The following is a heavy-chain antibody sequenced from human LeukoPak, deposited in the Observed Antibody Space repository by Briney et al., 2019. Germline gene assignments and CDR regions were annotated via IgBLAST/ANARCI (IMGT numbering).Heavy chain of an antibody. Sequence: GGSLGLSCAASGFTVSSSYMSWVRQAPGKGLEWVSFIYSGGSTYYADSVMGRFTISRDNSKNALYLQMNSLRAEDTAVYYCARVLYGSGRYSPYFDFWAQRTLVTVSS. V-gene: IGHV3-53*01. CDR1: GFTVSSSY. D-gene: IGHD3-10*01. CDR3: ARVLYGSGRYSPYFDF. CDR2: IYSGGST. J-gene: IGHJ4*02.